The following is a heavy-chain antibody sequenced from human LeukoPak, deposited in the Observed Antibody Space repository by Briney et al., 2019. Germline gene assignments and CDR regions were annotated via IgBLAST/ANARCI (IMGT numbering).Heavy chain of an antibody. CDR1: GFTFSSYS. CDR2: ISSSSSYI. V-gene: IGHV3-21*01. D-gene: IGHD3-10*01. CDR3: ARVFTGSGSYYEGVFDY. Sequence: PGGSLRLSCAASGFTFSSYSMNWVRQAPGKGLEWVSSISSSSSYIYYADSVKGRFTISRDNAKNSLYLQMNSLRAEDTAVYYCARVFTGSGSYYEGVFDYRGQGTLVTVSS. J-gene: IGHJ4*02.